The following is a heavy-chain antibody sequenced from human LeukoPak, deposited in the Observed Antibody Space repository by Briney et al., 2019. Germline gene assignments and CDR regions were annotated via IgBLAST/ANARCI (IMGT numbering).Heavy chain of an antibody. V-gene: IGHV3-30*18. D-gene: IGHD3-9*01. CDR2: ISYDGSNK. CDR1: GFTFSSYG. Sequence: GGSLRLSCAASGFTFSSYGMHWVRQAPGKGPEWVAVISYDGSNKYYADSVKGRFTISRDNSKNTLYLQMNSLRAEDTAVYYCAKEAGYGYYDILTGYSASRYYFDYWGQGTLVTVSS. J-gene: IGHJ4*02. CDR3: AKEAGYGYYDILTGYSASRYYFDY.